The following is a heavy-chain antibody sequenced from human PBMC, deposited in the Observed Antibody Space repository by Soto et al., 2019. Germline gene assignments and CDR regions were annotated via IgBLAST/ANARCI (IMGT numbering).Heavy chain of an antibody. V-gene: IGHV3-72*01. J-gene: IGHJ4*02. CDR3: AILIPNDYGDYILSK. D-gene: IGHD4-17*01. Sequence: GGSLRLSCAASGFTFSDHYMDWVRQAPGKGLEWVGRTRNKANSCTTEYAASVKGRFTISRDDSKNSLYLQMNSLKTEDTAVYYCAILIPNDYGDYILSKWGQGTLVTVSS. CDR2: TRNKANSCTT. CDR1: GFTFSDHY.